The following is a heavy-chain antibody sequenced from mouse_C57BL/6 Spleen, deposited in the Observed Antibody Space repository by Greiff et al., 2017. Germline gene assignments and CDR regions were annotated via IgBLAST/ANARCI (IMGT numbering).Heavy chain of an antibody. CDR3: ARHQNYYGSSYGAMDY. V-gene: IGHV5-2*01. CDR2: INSDGGST. D-gene: IGHD1-1*01. J-gene: IGHJ4*01. CDR1: EYEFPSHD. Sequence: EVHLVESGGGLVQPGESLKLSCESNEYEFPSHDMSWVRKTPEKRLELVAAINSDGGSTYYPDTMERRFIISRDNTKKTLYLQMSSLRSEDTALYYCARHQNYYGSSYGAMDYWGQGTSVTVSS.